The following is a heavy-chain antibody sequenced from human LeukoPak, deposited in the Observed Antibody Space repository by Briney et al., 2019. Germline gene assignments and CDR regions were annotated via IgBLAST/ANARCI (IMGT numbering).Heavy chain of an antibody. D-gene: IGHD2-2*01. CDR1: GGSISSYY. V-gene: IGHV4-59*08. CDR2: IYYSGST. Sequence: SETLSLTCTVSGGSISSYYWSWIRQPPGKGLEWIGYIYYSGSTNYNPSLKSRVTISVDTSKNQFSLKLSSVTAADTAVYYCARTSGYCSCTSCYSPLDYWGQGTLVTVSS. J-gene: IGHJ4*02. CDR3: ARTSGYCSCTSCYSPLDY.